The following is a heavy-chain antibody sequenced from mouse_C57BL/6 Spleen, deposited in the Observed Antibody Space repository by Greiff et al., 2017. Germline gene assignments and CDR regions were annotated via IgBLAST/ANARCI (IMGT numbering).Heavy chain of an antibody. CDR3: ARHPYYYGSSYAWFAY. J-gene: IGHJ3*01. CDR1: GFTFSSYG. CDR2: ISSGGSYT. Sequence: VQGVESGGDLVKPGGSLKLSCAASGFTFSSYGMSWVRQTPDKRLEWVATISSGGSYTYYPDSVKGRFTISRDNAKNTLYLQMSSLKSEDTAMYYCARHPYYYGSSYAWFAYWGQGTLVTVSA. V-gene: IGHV5-6*01. D-gene: IGHD1-1*01.